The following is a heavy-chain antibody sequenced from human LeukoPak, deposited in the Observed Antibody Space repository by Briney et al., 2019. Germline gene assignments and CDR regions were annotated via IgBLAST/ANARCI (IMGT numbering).Heavy chain of an antibody. CDR2: ISAYNGNT. D-gene: IGHD3-3*01. CDR1: GYTFTSYG. Sequence: ASVKVSCKASGYTFTSYGISWVRQAPGQGLEWMGWISAYNGNTNYAQKLQGRVTMTTDTSTSIAYMELRSLRSDDTAVYYCARESMSTITRAFDYWGQGTLVTVSS. CDR3: ARESMSTITRAFDY. J-gene: IGHJ4*02. V-gene: IGHV1-18*01.